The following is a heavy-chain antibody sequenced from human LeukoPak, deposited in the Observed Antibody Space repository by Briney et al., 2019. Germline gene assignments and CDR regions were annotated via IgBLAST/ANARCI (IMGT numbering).Heavy chain of an antibody. CDR1: GFTFSSYA. V-gene: IGHV3-23*01. D-gene: IGHD5-24*01. CDR3: AKARPALDGYNRPDY. CDR2: ISGSGGST. Sequence: GRSLRLPCAASGFTFSSYAMSWVRQVPGKGLEWVSAISGSGGSTNYADSVKGRFTISRDNSKHTLYLQMNSLRAEDTAVYYCAKARPALDGYNRPDYWGQGTLVTVSS. J-gene: IGHJ4*02.